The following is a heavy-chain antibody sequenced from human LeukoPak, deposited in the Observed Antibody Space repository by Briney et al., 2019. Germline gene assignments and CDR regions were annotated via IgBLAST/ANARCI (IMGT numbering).Heavy chain of an antibody. Sequence: SQTLSLTCAISGDSVSSNSAAWTWIRQSPSRGLEWLGSTYYRSKWYNDYAVSVKSRITINPDTSKNHFSLQLNSVTPEDTAVYYCARCLHYYGCLGYFDYWGQGTLVTVSS. CDR1: GDSVSSNSAA. J-gene: IGHJ4*02. V-gene: IGHV6-1*01. CDR3: ARCLHYYGCLGYFDY. CDR2: TYYRSKWYN. D-gene: IGHD3-10*01.